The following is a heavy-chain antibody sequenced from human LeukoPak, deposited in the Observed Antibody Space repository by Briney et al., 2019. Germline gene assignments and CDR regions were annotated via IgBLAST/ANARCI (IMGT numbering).Heavy chain of an antibody. Sequence: KASETLSLTCAVSGVSISSSEWWIWVRQPPGPGLEWIGEIHRDGRTRYNPSLKSRVTMSIDYSKNHFSLKVSSVTAADTAIYYCGKTDIYFNPIDYWGPGSLVTVSS. CDR1: GVSISSSEW. V-gene: IGHV4-4*02. D-gene: IGHD3-9*01. CDR2: IHRDGRT. J-gene: IGHJ4*02. CDR3: GKTDIYFNPIDY.